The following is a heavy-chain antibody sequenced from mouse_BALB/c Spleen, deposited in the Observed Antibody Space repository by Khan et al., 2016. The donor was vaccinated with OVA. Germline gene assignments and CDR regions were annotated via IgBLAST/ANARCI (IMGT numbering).Heavy chain of an antibody. Sequence: QIQLVQSGPELKKPGETVKISCKASGYTFTNYGMNWVQQAPGKGLKWIGWINTYSGEPTYADAFKGRFAFTLETSASNAYLQINNLKTEDTATYYCARGGYCCMDDWGEGTTVTVSS. J-gene: IGHJ1*01. CDR1: GYTFTNYG. V-gene: IGHV9-3-1*01. CDR2: INTYSGEP. CDR3: ARGGYCCMDD. D-gene: IGHD2-3*01.